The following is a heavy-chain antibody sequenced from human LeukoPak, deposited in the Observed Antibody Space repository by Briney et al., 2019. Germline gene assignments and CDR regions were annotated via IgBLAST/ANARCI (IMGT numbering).Heavy chain of an antibody. CDR3: ARELRTFDS. J-gene: IGHJ4*02. D-gene: IGHD3-16*01. V-gene: IGHV3-7*01. CDR1: GFTFSSYW. CDR2: KKHNGDDL. Sequence: AGGSLRLSCAASGFTFSSYWMAWVRQAPGKGLEWVANKKHNGDDLNYVDSVEDRFTISRGNAQNSLYLHMTSLRVEDTAVYYCARELRTFDSWGQGTLVTVSS.